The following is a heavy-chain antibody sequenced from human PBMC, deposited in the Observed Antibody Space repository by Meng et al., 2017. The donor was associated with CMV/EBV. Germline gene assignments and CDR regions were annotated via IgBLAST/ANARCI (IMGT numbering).Heavy chain of an antibody. CDR2: MNPNSGNT. Sequence: ASVKVSCKASGYTFTSYDINWVRQATGQGLEWMGWMNPNSGNTGYAQKFQGRVTITRNTSISTAYMELSSLRSEDTAVYYCAREGRGYSYGYYYYGMDVWGQGTTVTVSS. CDR3: AREGRGYSYGYYYYGMDV. J-gene: IGHJ6*02. CDR1: GYTFTSYD. V-gene: IGHV1-8*03. D-gene: IGHD5-18*01.